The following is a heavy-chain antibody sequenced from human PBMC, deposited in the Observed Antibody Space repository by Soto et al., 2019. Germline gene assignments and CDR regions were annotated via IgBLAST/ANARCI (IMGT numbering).Heavy chain of an antibody. CDR2: ISSTGTTM. V-gene: IGHV3-11*01. J-gene: IGHJ4*02. D-gene: IGHD6-13*01. Sequence: QVQLVESGGGLVKPGGSLRLSCAASGFTFSDYYMSWLRQAPGKGLEWVSYISSTGTTMYYADSVKGRFSISRGNAKNSLYLQMNSLRAEDTAVYYCARVRGSYSVDYWGQGTLVTVSS. CDR1: GFTFSDYY. CDR3: ARVRGSYSVDY.